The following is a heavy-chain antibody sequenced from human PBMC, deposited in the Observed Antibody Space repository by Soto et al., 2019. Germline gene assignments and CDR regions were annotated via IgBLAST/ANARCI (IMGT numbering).Heavy chain of an antibody. CDR1: GGSISSSSYY. CDR3: ARHNGPLYVGYYYDMDV. D-gene: IGHD3-16*01. CDR2: IYYSGYT. Sequence: QLQLQESGPGLVKPSETLSLTCTVSGGSISSSSYYWGWIRQPPGKGLEWIGSIYYSGYTYYTPSLKRRVTISVDTSKNQFSLKLSSVTAADTAVYYCARHNGPLYVGYYYDMDVWGQWTTVTVSS. V-gene: IGHV4-39*01. J-gene: IGHJ6*02.